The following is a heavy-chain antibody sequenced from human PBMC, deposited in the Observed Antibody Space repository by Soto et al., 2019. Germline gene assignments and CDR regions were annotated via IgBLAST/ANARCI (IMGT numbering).Heavy chain of an antibody. J-gene: IGHJ4*01. CDR2: ISAHNGNT. CDR1: GYGFTTYG. D-gene: IGHD6-6*01. CDR3: ARGRDGDY. V-gene: IGHV1-18*01. Sequence: QVHLVQSGAEVKKPGASVKVSCKGSGYGFTTYGITWVRQAPGQGLEWMAWISAHNGNTNYAQKLQGRVTVTRDTSTSTAHMELRSLRSDDTAVYYCARGRDGDYWGHGALVTVSS.